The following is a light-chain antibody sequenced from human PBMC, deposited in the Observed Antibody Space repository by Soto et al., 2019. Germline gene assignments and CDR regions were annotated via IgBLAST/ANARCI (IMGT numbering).Light chain of an antibody. CDR3: QRYDNLPYT. CDR1: QDISNY. V-gene: IGKV1-33*01. Sequence: IQMTQSPSSLSASVGDRVTITCQASQDISNYLNWYQQKPGKAPKLLIYDASNLETGVPSRFSGSGSRTDFTFTISSLQPEYIATYYCQRYDNLPYTFGQGTKLEIK. J-gene: IGKJ2*01. CDR2: DAS.